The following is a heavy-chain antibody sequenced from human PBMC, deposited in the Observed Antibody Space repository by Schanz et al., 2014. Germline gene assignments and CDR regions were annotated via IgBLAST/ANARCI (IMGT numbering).Heavy chain of an antibody. CDR2: IIPVLNIA. CDR1: GGTFSSYT. CDR3: ASSGAGYSSSWDFDY. Sequence: QVHLVQSGAEVKKPGSSVKVSCKLSGGTFSSYTISWMRQAPGQGLEWMGKIIPVLNIATYAQRFQGRVSITADKSTFTAYMDVSSLTSEDTAVYYCASSGAGYSSSWDFDYWGQGSLVTVSS. D-gene: IGHD6-13*01. V-gene: IGHV1-69*09. J-gene: IGHJ4*02.